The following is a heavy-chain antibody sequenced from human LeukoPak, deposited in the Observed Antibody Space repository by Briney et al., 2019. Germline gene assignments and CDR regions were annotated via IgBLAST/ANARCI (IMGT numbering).Heavy chain of an antibody. CDR1: GYTFTGYY. V-gene: IGHV1-2*06. CDR2: INPNSGGT. CDR3: ARGAAPPNNWYFDL. J-gene: IGHJ2*01. Sequence: ASVKVSCKASGYTFTGYYMHWVRQAPGQGLEWMGRINPNSGGTNYAQEFQGRVTMTRDTSISTAYMELSRLRSDDTAVYYCARGAAPPNNWYFDLWGRGTLVTVSS.